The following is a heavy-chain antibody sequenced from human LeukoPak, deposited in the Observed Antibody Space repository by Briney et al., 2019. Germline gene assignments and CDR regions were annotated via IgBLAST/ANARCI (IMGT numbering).Heavy chain of an antibody. CDR1: GFTFSSYA. D-gene: IGHD6-13*01. J-gene: IGHJ4*02. V-gene: IGHV3-23*01. CDR3: AKVISYGYSSSWSGFDY. CDR2: ISGSGGST. Sequence: GGSLRLSCAASGFTFSSYAMSWVRQAPGKGLEWVSAISGSGGSTYYADSVKGRFTISRDNSKNTLYLQMNSLRAEDTAVYYCAKVISYGYSSSWSGFDYWGQGTLVTVSS.